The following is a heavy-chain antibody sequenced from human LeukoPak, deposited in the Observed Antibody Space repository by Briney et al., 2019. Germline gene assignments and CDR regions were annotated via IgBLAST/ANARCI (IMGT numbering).Heavy chain of an antibody. D-gene: IGHD1-20*01. Sequence: VASVKVSCKVSGYTLTELSMHWVRQAPGKGLEWMGGFDPEDGETIYAQKFQGRVTMTEDTSTDTAYMEMSSLRSEETAVYYCATYPYNWNDQSFDYWGQGTLVTVSS. V-gene: IGHV1-24*01. CDR3: ATYPYNWNDQSFDY. J-gene: IGHJ4*02. CDR2: FDPEDGET. CDR1: GYTLTELS.